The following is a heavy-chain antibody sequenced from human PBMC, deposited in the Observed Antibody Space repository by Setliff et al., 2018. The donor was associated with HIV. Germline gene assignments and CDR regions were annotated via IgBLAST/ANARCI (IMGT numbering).Heavy chain of an antibody. Sequence: PSETLSLTCAVYGGSLSGHYWTWIRQPPGKGLEWIGEINHSGSTSYSPSLKSRVTISVDTSKNQFSLKLTSVTAADAAVYFCAMGSSGYPFDYWGQGSLVTVSS. CDR2: INHSGST. CDR3: AMGSSGYPFDY. J-gene: IGHJ4*02. V-gene: IGHV4-34*01. D-gene: IGHD3-22*01. CDR1: GGSLSGHY.